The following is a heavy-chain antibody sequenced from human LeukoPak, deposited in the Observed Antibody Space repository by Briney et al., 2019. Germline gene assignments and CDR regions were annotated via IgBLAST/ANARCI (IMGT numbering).Heavy chain of an antibody. Sequence: QPGGSLRLSCAASGFTFSSYGMHWVRQAPGKGLEWVAVIWYDGSNKYYADSVKGRFTISRDNSKNTLYLQMNSLRAEDKAVYYCARGTGVHYYDSSGYYYGNEGFDYWGQGTLVTVSS. D-gene: IGHD3-22*01. CDR3: ARGTGVHYYDSSGYYYGNEGFDY. CDR1: GFTFSSYG. V-gene: IGHV3-33*01. CDR2: IWYDGSNK. J-gene: IGHJ4*02.